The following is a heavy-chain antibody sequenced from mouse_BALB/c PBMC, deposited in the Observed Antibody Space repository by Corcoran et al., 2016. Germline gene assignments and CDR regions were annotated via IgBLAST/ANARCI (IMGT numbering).Heavy chain of an antibody. CDR2: INTYTGEP. J-gene: IGHJ4*01. CDR3: AREPFALDY. V-gene: IGHV9-3-1*01. Sequence: QIQLVQSGPELKKPGETVKISCKASGYTFTNYGMNWVKQAPGKGLKWMGWINTYTGEPTYADDFKGRFAFSLETSDSTAYLQISNLKNEDAATYFCAREPFALDYWGQGTSVTVSS. CDR1: GYTFTNYG. D-gene: IGHD6-1*01.